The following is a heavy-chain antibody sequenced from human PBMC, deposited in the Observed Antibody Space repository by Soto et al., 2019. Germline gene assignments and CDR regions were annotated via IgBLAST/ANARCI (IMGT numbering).Heavy chain of an antibody. V-gene: IGHV1-69*13. J-gene: IGHJ4*02. CDR3: AARGDYDVYY. D-gene: IGHD4-17*01. CDR2: IIPIFGTA. CDR1: GGTFSSYS. Sequence: SVEVSCKASGGTFSSYSISWVRQAPGQGLEWMGGIIPIFGTANYAQKFQGRVTITADESTSTAYMELSSLRSEDTAVYYCAARGDYDVYYWGQGTLVTVSS.